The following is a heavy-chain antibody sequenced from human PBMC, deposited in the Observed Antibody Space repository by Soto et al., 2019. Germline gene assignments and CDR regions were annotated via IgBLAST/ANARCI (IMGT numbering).Heavy chain of an antibody. V-gene: IGHV3-23*01. CDR3: AKDDYDSSGYTAEYFQH. J-gene: IGHJ1*01. CDR1: GFTFSSYA. Sequence: LRLSCAASGFTFSSYAMSWVRQAPGKGLEWVSAIGGSGGSTYYADSVKGRFTISRDNSKNTLYLQMNSLRAEDTAVYYCAKDDYDSSGYTAEYFQHWGQGTLVTVSS. CDR2: IGGSGGST. D-gene: IGHD3-22*01.